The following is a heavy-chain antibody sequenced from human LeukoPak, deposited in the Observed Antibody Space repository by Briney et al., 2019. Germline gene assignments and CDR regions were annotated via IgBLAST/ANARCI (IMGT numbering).Heavy chain of an antibody. CDR3: ARAFAHSRNHYYYNMDV. V-gene: IGHV3-21*01. J-gene: IGHJ6*03. CDR2: ISSSSSYI. D-gene: IGHD6-13*01. Sequence: GGSLRLSCAASGFTFSSYSMNWVRQAPGKGLEWVSSISSSSSYIYYADSVKGRFTISRDNAKNSLYLQMNSLRAEDTAVYYCARAFAHSRNHYYYNMDVWGKGTTVTISS. CDR1: GFTFSSYS.